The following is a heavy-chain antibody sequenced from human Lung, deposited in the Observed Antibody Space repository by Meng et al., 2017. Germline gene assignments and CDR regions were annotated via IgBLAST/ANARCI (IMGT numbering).Heavy chain of an antibody. J-gene: IGHJ6*02. CDR1: GFDFRSYV. V-gene: IGHV3-30*03. CDR3: AREYFDFLTGRSPYFYYGLDV. Sequence: GGSLRLSCVASGFDFRSYVVHWVRQAPGKGLDWVALISHDGNKKNYTDSVKGRFTISRDNSKNTFYLQINSLRAEDTAVYYCAREYFDFLTGRSPYFYYGLDVWGQGTTVTVSS. D-gene: IGHD3-9*01. CDR2: ISHDGNKK.